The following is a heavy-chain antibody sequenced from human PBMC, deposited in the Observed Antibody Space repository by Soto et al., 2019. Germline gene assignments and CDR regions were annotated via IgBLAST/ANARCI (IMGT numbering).Heavy chain of an antibody. V-gene: IGHV4-59*01. CDR2: IYYSGST. CDR3: ARATYSLGSWDPLYYYGMDV. CDR1: GGSISSYY. Sequence: SETLSLTCTVSGGSISSYYWSWIRQPPGKGLEWIGYIYYSGSTNYNPSLKSRVTISVDTSKNQFSLKLSSVTAADTAVYYCARATYSLGSWDPLYYYGMDVWGQGTTVTVSS. D-gene: IGHD6-13*01. J-gene: IGHJ6*02.